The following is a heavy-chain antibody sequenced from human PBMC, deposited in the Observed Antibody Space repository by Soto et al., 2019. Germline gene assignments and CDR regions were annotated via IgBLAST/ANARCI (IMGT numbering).Heavy chain of an antibody. J-gene: IGHJ6*02. CDR1: GGRFSSYA. CDR3: ARLTSTYYDFWSGSSKAYYYYGMDV. Sequence: GASVKVSCKASGGRFSSYAMRWVRQATGKGLEWMGGIIPIFGTANYAQKFQGRVTITADESTGTAYMELSSLRSEDTAVYYCARLTSTYYDFWSGSSKAYYYYGMDVWGQGTTVTVSS. V-gene: IGHV1-69*13. D-gene: IGHD3-3*01. CDR2: IIPIFGTA.